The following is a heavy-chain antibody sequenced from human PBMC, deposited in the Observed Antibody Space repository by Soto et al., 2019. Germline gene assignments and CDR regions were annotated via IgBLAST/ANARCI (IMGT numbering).Heavy chain of an antibody. CDR2: IIPLYGTT. CDR3: AGDSYFSGGCCHDGPFHS. V-gene: IGHV1-69*06. Sequence: QVQMVQSGAEVKKPGSSVKVSCKASGDTFSTHAISWVRLSPGQGLTWMGGIIPLYGTTYYAQNFKGTVTLTADKSTSSAYMHIASVRFEDTAAHYFAGDSYFSGGCCHDGPFHSWGQGTLIIVS. D-gene: IGHD2-15*01. J-gene: IGHJ5*01. CDR1: GDTFSTHA.